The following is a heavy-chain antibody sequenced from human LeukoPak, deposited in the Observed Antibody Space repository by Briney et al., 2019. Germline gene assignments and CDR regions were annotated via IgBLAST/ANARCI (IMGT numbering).Heavy chain of an antibody. V-gene: IGHV3-30*02. CDR1: GFTFSSYG. D-gene: IGHD3-10*01. J-gene: IGHJ3*02. CDR3: AKDRGWQDAFDI. CDR2: IRYDGRNN. Sequence: PGGSLRLSCAASGFTFSSYGMHWVRQAPGRGLGWVAFIRYDGRNNYYADSVKGRLTVSRDRSKNTLYLQMNSLRAEDTAVYYCAKDRGWQDAFDIWGQGTMVTVSS.